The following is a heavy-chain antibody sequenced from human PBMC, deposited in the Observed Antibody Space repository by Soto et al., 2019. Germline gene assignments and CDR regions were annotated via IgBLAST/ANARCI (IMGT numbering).Heavy chain of an antibody. V-gene: IGHV3-30*18. CDR3: AKEVAARRDYYYYYGLDV. J-gene: IGHJ6*02. Sequence: GGSLRLSCAASGFTFISYGMHWVRQAPGKGLEWVTLISYDGSNKYYADSVKGRFTISRDNSKNTLYLQMNSLRAEDTAVYYCAKEVAARRDYYYYYGLDVWGQGTTVTVSS. CDR2: ISYDGSNK. CDR1: GFTFISYG. D-gene: IGHD6-6*01.